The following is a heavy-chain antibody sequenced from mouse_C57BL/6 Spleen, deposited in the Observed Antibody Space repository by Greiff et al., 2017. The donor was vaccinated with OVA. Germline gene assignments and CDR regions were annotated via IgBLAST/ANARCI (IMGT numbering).Heavy chain of an antibody. CDR3: ARGDYYGSFAD. CDR2: FHPYNDDT. Sequence: QVQLQQSGAELVKPGASVKMSCTASGYPFTTYPIEWMKQNHGKSLEWIGNFHPYNDDTKYNDTFKGKATLNVENSSLTVYLELSRCTADDSEVDYCARGDYYGSFADWGKGTLVTVSA. J-gene: IGHJ3*01. CDR1: GYPFTTYP. D-gene: IGHD1-1*01. V-gene: IGHV1-47*01.